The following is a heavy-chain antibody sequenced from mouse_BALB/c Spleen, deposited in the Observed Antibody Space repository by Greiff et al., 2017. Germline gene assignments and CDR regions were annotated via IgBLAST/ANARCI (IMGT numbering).Heavy chain of an antibody. CDR2: IDPSDSET. CDR3: ARGDDGYPYYFDY. CDR1: GYTFTSYW. D-gene: IGHD2-3*01. Sequence: QVQLQQPGAELVKPGAPVKLSCKASGYTFTSYWMNWVKQRPGRGLAWIGRIDPSDSETHYNQKFKDKATLTVDKSSSTAYIQLSSLTSEDSAVYYCARGDDGYPYYFDYWGQGTTRTVSS. J-gene: IGHJ2*01. V-gene: IGHV1-69*02.